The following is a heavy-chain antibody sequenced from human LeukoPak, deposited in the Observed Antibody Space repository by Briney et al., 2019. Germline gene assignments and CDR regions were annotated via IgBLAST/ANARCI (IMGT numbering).Heavy chain of an antibody. CDR1: GFTFTNYA. Sequence: GGSLRLSCAASGFTFTNYAMSWVRQAPGWGLEWVSAISGSGGSTYYTDSVKGRFTISRDNPKNTLYLQMNSLRVEDTAVYYCAKGLPAAMTFDYWGQGTLVTVSS. CDR2: ISGSGGST. CDR3: AKGLPAAMTFDY. J-gene: IGHJ4*02. V-gene: IGHV3-23*01. D-gene: IGHD2-2*01.